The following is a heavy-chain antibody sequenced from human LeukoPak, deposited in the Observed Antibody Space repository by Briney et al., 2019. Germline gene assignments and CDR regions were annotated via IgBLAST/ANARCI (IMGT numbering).Heavy chain of an antibody. CDR2: ISSSGSMI. CDR1: GFIFSSYW. V-gene: IGHV3-48*04. J-gene: IGHJ3*02. CDR3: ARRFDI. Sequence: GGSLRLSCTASGFIFSSYWMHWVRQAPGKGLEWVSYISSSGSMIYYADSVKGRFTISRDNAKTSLYLQMNSLRAEDTAVYYCARRFDIWGQGTVVTVSS.